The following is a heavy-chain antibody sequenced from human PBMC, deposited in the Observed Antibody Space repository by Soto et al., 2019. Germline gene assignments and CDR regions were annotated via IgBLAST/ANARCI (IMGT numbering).Heavy chain of an antibody. J-gene: IGHJ3*02. CDR1: GYTFTSYG. CDR3: ARDPGYSTTWHQAFDI. V-gene: IGHV1-18*01. CDR2: ISTYNGNT. D-gene: IGHD6-13*01. Sequence: QVQLVQSGAEVKKPGASVKVSCKASGYTFTSYGISWVRQAPGQGPEWMGRISTYNGNTNYVQKLQGRVTMTTYTSPNTAYMELRSLRYDDTAVYYCARDPGYSTTWHQAFDIWGQWTMVTVSS.